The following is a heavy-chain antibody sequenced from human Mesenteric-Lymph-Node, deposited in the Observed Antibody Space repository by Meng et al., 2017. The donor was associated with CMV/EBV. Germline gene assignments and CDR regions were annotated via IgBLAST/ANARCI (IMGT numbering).Heavy chain of an antibody. J-gene: IGHJ5*02. V-gene: IGHV1-2*02. CDR3: ARDNFYCTNGVCYHGGFDP. Sequence: FTGYYMHWVRQAPGQGLEWMGWINPNSGGTNYAQKFQGRVTMTRDTSISTAYMELSRLRSDDTAVYYCARDNFYCTNGVCYHGGFDPWGQGTLVTVSS. CDR1: FTGYY. D-gene: IGHD2-8*01. CDR2: INPNSGGT.